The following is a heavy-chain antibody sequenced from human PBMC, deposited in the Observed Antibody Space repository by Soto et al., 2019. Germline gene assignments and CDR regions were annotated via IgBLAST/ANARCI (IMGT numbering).Heavy chain of an antibody. CDR3: ARARGYCSSTSCSDYMDV. J-gene: IGHJ6*03. V-gene: IGHV3-20*01. CDR1: GFTFDDYG. Sequence: LRLSCAASGFTFDDYGVSWVRQAPGKGLEWVSGINWNGGSTGYADSVKGRFTISRDNAKNSLYLQMNSLRAEDTALYHCARARGYCSSTSCSDYMDVWGKGTTVTVSS. D-gene: IGHD2-2*01. CDR2: INWNGGST.